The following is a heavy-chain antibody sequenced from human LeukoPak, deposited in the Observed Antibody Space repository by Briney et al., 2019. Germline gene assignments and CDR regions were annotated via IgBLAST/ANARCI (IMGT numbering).Heavy chain of an antibody. CDR1: GGTFSSYA. CDR2: IIPIFGTA. CDR3: ASGSAVAGHSGGSDY. D-gene: IGHD6-19*01. V-gene: IGHV1-69*13. J-gene: IGHJ4*02. Sequence: ASVKVSCKASGGTFSSYAISWVRQAPGQGLEWMGGIIPIFGTANYAQKFQGRVTITADESTSTAYMELSSLRSEDTAVYYCASGSAVAGHSGGSDYWGQGTLVTVSS.